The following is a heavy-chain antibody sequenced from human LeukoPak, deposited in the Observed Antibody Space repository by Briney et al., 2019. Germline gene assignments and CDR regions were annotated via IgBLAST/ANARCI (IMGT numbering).Heavy chain of an antibody. J-gene: IGHJ4*02. CDR3: ARASYYYDGLDY. CDR1: GGTFSSYA. Sequence: GASVKVSCKASGGTFSSYAISWVRQAPGQGLEWMGGIIPIFGTANYAQKFQGRVTMTTDTSTSTAYMELRSLRSDDTAVYYCARASYYYDGLDYWGQGSLVTVSS. V-gene: IGHV1-69*05. D-gene: IGHD3-22*01. CDR2: IIPIFGTA.